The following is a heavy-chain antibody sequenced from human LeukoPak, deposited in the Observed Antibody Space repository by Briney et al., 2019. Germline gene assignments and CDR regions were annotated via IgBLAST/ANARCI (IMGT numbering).Heavy chain of an antibody. J-gene: IGHJ4*02. CDR2: IGTAGDT. CDR3: ARAIRSTSLRYYFDY. Sequence: GGSLRLSCAASGLTFSSYDMHWVRQATGKGLEWVSAIGTAGDTYYPDSVKGRFTISRENAKNSLYLQMNSLRAGDTAVYYCARAIRSTSLRYYFDYWGQGTLVTVSS. D-gene: IGHD2-2*01. V-gene: IGHV3-13*01. CDR1: GLTFSSYD.